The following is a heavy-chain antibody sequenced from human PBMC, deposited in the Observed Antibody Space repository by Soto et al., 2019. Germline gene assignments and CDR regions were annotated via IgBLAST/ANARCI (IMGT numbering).Heavy chain of an antibody. CDR2: IIPIFGTA. J-gene: IGHJ4*02. Sequence: SVKVSCKASGGTFSSYAISWVRQAPGQGLEWMGGIIPIFGTANYAQKFQGRVTITADESTSTAYMELSSLRSEDTAVYYCARDRVRATGAFDYWGQGTLVTVSS. D-gene: IGHD1-26*01. CDR3: ARDRVRATGAFDY. CDR1: GGTFSSYA. V-gene: IGHV1-69*13.